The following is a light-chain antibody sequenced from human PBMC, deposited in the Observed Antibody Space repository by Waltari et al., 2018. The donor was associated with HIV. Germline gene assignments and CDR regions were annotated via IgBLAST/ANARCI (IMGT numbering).Light chain of an antibody. J-gene: IGLJ2*01. V-gene: IGLV1-44*01. CDR2: SND. Sequence: QSILTQSPSASTATGQGVTISCTGSNSNVGSNAVDWYERLPGTAPKLLIYSNDKRPSGVPDRFTGSKSGASASLAISGLQSEDEGDYYCATWDDSLNGVLFGGGTKVTVL. CDR1: NSNVGSNA. CDR3: ATWDDSLNGVL.